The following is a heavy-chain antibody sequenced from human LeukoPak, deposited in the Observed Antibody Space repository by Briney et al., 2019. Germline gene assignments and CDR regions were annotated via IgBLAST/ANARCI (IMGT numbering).Heavy chain of an antibody. V-gene: IGHV4-39*01. Sequence: SETLSLTCTVSGGSISSSSDYWGWIRQPPGKGLEWIGTIYNTGDTYYNPSLKSRVTISVDTSKNQFSLKLSSVAAADTAVYYCARRLRFFLNWFDPRGQGTLVTVSS. CDR1: GGSISSSSDY. CDR3: ARRLRFFLNWFDP. J-gene: IGHJ5*02. CDR2: IYNTGDT. D-gene: IGHD3-3*01.